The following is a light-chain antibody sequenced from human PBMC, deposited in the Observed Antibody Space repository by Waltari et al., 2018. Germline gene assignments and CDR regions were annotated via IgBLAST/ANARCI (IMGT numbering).Light chain of an antibody. J-gene: IGLJ3*02. CDR1: SSDVGGYNY. CDR3: CSFTSRSTWV. Sequence: QSALTQPASVSGSPGQSITISCTGTSSDVGGYNYVSWYQQHPGKVPKLLIFEVSTRPAGVSNRFSGSKSGNTASLTISGLQAEDESDYYCCSFTSRSTWVFGGGTKLTVL. V-gene: IGLV2-14*01. CDR2: EVS.